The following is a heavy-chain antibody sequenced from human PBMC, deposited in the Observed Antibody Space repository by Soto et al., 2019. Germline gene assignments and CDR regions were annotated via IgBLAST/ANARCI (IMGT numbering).Heavy chain of an antibody. CDR3: ARFHYYGSGSYPNWFDP. J-gene: IGHJ5*02. CDR1: GFTFSSYG. Sequence: GGSLRLSCAASGFTFSSYGMHWVRQAPGKGLEWVAVIWYDGSNKYYADSVKGRFTISRDNSKNTLYLQMNSLRAEDTAVYYCARFHYYGSGSYPNWFDPWGQGTLVTVSS. CDR2: IWYDGSNK. V-gene: IGHV3-33*01. D-gene: IGHD3-10*01.